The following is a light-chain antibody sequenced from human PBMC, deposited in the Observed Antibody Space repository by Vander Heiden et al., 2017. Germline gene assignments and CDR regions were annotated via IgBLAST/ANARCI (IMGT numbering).Light chain of an antibody. CDR2: STN. Sequence: QTVVTHEPSFSVSPGGRVTLTCGLSSGSVSTSYYPSWYQQTPGQAPRTLIYSTNSRSPEVPDRFSGSILGNKAALTITGAQADDESDYYCVLYMGSGISVFGGGTKLTVL. CDR3: VLYMGSGISV. J-gene: IGLJ2*01. V-gene: IGLV8-61*01. CDR1: SGSVSTSYY.